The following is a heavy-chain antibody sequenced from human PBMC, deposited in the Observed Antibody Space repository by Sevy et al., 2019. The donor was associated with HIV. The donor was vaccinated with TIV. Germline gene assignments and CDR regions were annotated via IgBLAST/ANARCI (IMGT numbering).Heavy chain of an antibody. V-gene: IGHV3-11*06. CDR2: ISSRSSFT. Sequence: GGSLRLSCVGSGFTFGDYYISWIRQAPGKGLECVAYISSRSSFTNYTDSVRGRFTISRDNVKNEVFLQMNSLRAEDTGVYYCACGAYDVWGQGTTVTVSS. CDR3: ACGAYDV. CDR1: GFTFGDYY. J-gene: IGHJ3*01.